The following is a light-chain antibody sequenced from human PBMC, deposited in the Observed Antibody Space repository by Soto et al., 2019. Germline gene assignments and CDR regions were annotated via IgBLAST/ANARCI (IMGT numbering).Light chain of an antibody. Sequence: QSALTQPPSASGSPGQSVTISCTGTSSDVGTYKYVSWYQQHPGQVPKLIIYEVSKRPSGVPDRFSGSKSGNTASLTVSGLQAEDEDDYYCSSYAGSNNWVFGGGTKLTVL. CDR2: EVS. CDR3: SSYAGSNNWV. J-gene: IGLJ3*02. V-gene: IGLV2-8*01. CDR1: SSDVGTYKY.